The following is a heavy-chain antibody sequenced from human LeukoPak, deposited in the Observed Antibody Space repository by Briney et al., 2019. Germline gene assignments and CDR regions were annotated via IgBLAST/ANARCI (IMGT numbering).Heavy chain of an antibody. Sequence: GGSLRLSCAASGFTFSTSWMSWVRQVPGKGLEWVANIKKDGSETYYVDSVKGRFTISRDNAKNSYLQMNSLRAEDTAMYYCARGRYSGTTYYFDYWGREPWSPSPQ. CDR1: GFTFSTSW. CDR2: IKKDGSET. V-gene: IGHV3-7*03. CDR3: ARGRYSGTTYYFDY. D-gene: IGHD5-12*01. J-gene: IGHJ4*02.